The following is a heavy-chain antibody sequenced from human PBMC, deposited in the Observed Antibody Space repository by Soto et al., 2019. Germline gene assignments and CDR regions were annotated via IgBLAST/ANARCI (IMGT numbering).Heavy chain of an antibody. CDR2: IFANDEK. J-gene: IGHJ3*02. CDR3: ARLGCCGGGTCFGAFDI. V-gene: IGHV2-26*01. Sequence: QVTLTESGPVLVKPTETLTLTCTVSGFSLSNAAMGVGWIRQPPGKALEWLAHIFANDEKSSTTSLKSRLTIFKDMCKSQVVLIMTNMDPGDTATYYCARLGCCGGGTCFGAFDIWGHGTTVTVSS. D-gene: IGHD2-15*01. CDR1: GFSLSNAAMG.